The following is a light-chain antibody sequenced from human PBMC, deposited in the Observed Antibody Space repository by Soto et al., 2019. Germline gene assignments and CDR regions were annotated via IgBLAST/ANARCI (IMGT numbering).Light chain of an antibody. J-gene: IGKJ1*01. V-gene: IGKV2-30*01. CDR1: QSLVFSDGNIY. CDR3: MQGTRWMWA. Sequence: DDVLTHSPRSLPVALGQPASISCRSSQSLVFSDGNIYLNWFQQRPGQSPRRLIYKVSNRDSGGPDRFSGSGSGTDFTLKISRVEAEDVGIYYCMQGTRWMWALGQGTKVEIK. CDR2: KVS.